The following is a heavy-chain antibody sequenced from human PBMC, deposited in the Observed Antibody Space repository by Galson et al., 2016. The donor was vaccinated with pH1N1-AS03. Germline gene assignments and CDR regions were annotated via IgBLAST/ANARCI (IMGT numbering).Heavy chain of an antibody. CDR2: ISAHNGYT. J-gene: IGHJ4*02. CDR3: ARAAGELLSSSDY. Sequence: SVKVSCKASGYTFTSYGITWVRQAPGQGLEWMGWISAHNGYTKYAQTLQGRVTMTTDTSTSTAYMELRSLRSDDTAVCYCARAAGELLSSSDYWGQGTLVTVSS. CDR1: GYTFTSYG. V-gene: IGHV1-18*04. D-gene: IGHD1-26*01.